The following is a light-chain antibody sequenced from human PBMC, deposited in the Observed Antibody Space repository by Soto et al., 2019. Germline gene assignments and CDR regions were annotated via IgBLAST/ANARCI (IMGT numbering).Light chain of an antibody. CDR1: NIRSKS. V-gene: IGLV3-21*04. J-gene: IGLJ2*01. Sequence: SYELTQPPSVSVAPGETASVTCGGNNIRSKSVHWYQQKPGQAPVLVIYYDRERPSGIPERFSGSNSGNTATLTISRVEAGGEADYYCQVWDTSSDHVVFGGGTKLTVL. CDR3: QVWDTSSDHVV. CDR2: YDR.